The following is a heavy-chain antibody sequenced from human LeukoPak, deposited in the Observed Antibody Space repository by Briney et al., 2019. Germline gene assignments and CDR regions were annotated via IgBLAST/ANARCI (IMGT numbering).Heavy chain of an antibody. CDR1: GGTFSSYA. CDR2: IIPIFGTA. J-gene: IGHJ6*02. D-gene: IGHD2-15*01. Sequence: SVKVSCKASGGTFSSYAISWVRQAPGQGLEWMGGIIPIFGTANYAQKFQGRVTITADESTSTAYMELSSLRSEDTAVYYCVRGKVVRDYYYYYGMDVWGQGTTVTVSS. CDR3: VRGKVVRDYYYYYGMDV. V-gene: IGHV1-69*13.